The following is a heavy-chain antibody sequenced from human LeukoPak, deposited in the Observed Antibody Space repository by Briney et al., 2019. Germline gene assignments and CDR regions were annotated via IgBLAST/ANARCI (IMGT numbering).Heavy chain of an antibody. Sequence: SETLSLTCAVSGYSISSGYYWGWIRQPPVKGLEWIGSIYHSGSTYYNPSLKSRVTISVDTSKNQFSLKLSSVTAADTTVYYCARHPGRGTGFDSCRQGTLVSISS. CDR3: ARHPGRGTGFDS. V-gene: IGHV4-38-2*01. J-gene: IGHJ4*02. D-gene: IGHD1-1*01. CDR2: IYHSGST. CDR1: GYSISSGYY.